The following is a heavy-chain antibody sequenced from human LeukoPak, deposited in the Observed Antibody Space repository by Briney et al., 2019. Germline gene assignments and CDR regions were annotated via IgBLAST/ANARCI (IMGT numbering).Heavy chain of an antibody. CDR2: ISSRGGTI. Sequence: GGSLRLSCAASGFTFSSYEMNWVRQAPGKGLEWVSSISSRGGTIYYADSVKGRFTISRDNAKISLYLQMNSLRAEDTAVYYCVREGLKYYYYYMDVWGKGTTVTVSS. CDR1: GFTFSSYE. J-gene: IGHJ6*03. CDR3: VREGLKYYYYYMDV. V-gene: IGHV3-48*03. D-gene: IGHD6-19*01.